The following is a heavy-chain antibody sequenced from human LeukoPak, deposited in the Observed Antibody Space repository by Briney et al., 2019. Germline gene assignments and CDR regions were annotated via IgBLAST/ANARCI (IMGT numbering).Heavy chain of an antibody. CDR3: ARVDSSGYYYVRSPYYYYYYYMDV. V-gene: IGHV4-59*01. J-gene: IGHJ6*03. CDR2: IYYSGST. D-gene: IGHD3-22*01. CDR1: GGSISSYY. Sequence: SETLSLTCTVSGGSISSYYWSWIRQPPGKGLEWIGYIYYSGSTNYNPSLKSRVTISVDTSKNQFSLKLSSVTAADTAVYYCARVDSSGYYYVRSPYYYYYYYMDVWGKGTTVTVSS.